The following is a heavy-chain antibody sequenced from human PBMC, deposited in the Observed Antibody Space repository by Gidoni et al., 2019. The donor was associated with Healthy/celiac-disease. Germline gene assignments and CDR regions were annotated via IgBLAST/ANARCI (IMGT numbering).Heavy chain of an antibody. CDR3: AKGGGGSGYFILDY. CDR2: ISGSGGST. D-gene: IGHD5-12*01. CDR1: GFTVSSYA. J-gene: IGHJ4*02. V-gene: IGHV3-23*01. Sequence: EVQLLESGGGLVQPGGSLRLSCAASGFTVSSYAMRWVRQAPGKGLEWVSAISGSGGSTYYADSVKGRFTISRDNSKNTLYLQMNSLRAEDTAVYYCAKGGGGSGYFILDYWGQGTLVTVSS.